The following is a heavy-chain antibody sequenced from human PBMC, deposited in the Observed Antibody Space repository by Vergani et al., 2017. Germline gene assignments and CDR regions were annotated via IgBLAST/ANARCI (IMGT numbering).Heavy chain of an antibody. D-gene: IGHD2-21*01. CDR1: GDSLTSDFFY. J-gene: IGHJ5*02. V-gene: IGHV4-61*02. CDR3: ARGNCGVNGPKYDWLAP. CDR2: VHSSGST. Sequence: QVQLQESGPGPVKPSQTLSLTCSVSGDSLTSDFFYWTWIRQPAGTRLEWIGRVHSSGSTHYNPSLEGRVSVSMDTAKNEFSLDLQSVTAADTAVYFCARGNCGVNGPKYDWLAPWGRGILVTVSS.